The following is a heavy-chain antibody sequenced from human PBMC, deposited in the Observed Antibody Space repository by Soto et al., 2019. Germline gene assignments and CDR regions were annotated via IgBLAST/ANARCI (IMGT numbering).Heavy chain of an antibody. CDR1: GYTFTTYS. CDR3: ARAACSSTSCYNYYAYGMDV. J-gene: IGHJ6*02. D-gene: IGHD2-2*01. CDR2: IHAGNGNT. Sequence: QVQLVQSGPEMKKPGASVKLSCKASGYTFTTYSMHWVRQAPGQRLEWMGWIHAGNGNTEHSQKFQGRVTITRDTSASTDYLELGSLRSEDTAVYYGARAACSSTSCYNYYAYGMDVWGQGTAVTVS. V-gene: IGHV1-3*01.